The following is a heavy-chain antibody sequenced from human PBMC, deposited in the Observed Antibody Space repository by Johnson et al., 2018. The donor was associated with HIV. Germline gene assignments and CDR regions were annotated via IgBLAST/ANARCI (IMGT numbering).Heavy chain of an antibody. V-gene: IGHV3-33*06. CDR1: GFTFSSYG. CDR3: AKDPAVVPPICFDV. D-gene: IGHD2-2*01. CDR2: IWYDGSNK. Sequence: QVQLVESGGGLVQPGKSLRLSCAASGFTFSSYGMHWVRQAPGKGLEWVAVIWYDGSNKYYADSVKGRFTISRDNSKNTLFLQMNSLRAEDTAVYYCAKDPAVVPPICFDVWGQGTVVTVSS. J-gene: IGHJ3*01.